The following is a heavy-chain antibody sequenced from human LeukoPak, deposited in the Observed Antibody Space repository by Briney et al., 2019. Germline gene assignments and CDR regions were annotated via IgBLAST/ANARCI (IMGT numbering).Heavy chain of an antibody. CDR1: GFTFSDSW. CDR2: IRPDGGDK. Sequence: HTGGSLRLSCAASGFTFSDSWMTWVRHVPGKGLEWVAAIRPDGGDKPYVDSVKGRFTISRDNAKNSLFLQMSSLRVEDTAIYYCARSLNSEGGDWGQGTLVTVSS. CDR3: ARSLNSEGGD. V-gene: IGHV3-7*01. J-gene: IGHJ4*02. D-gene: IGHD4-23*01.